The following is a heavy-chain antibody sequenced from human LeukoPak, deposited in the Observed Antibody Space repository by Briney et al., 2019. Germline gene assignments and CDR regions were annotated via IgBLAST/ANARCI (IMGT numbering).Heavy chain of an antibody. D-gene: IGHD5-12*01. V-gene: IGHV1-8*01. Sequence: ASVKVSCKASGYTFTSYDINWVRQATGQGLEWMGWMSPDSGYTGYAQTFQGRVTLTRNTSVSTAFMELSSLRSEDTAVYYWEIYTGYDSFWGQGTLVTVSS. CDR1: GYTFTSYD. CDR3: EIYTGYDSF. J-gene: IGHJ4*02. CDR2: MSPDSGYT.